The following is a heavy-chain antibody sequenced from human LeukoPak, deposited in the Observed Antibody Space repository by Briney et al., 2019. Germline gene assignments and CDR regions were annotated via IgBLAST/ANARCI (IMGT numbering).Heavy chain of an antibody. Sequence: PGGSLRLSCAASGFTFSSYSMNWVRQAPGKGLEWVSYISSSSSTIYYADSVKGRFTISRDNAKNSLYLQMNGLRAEDTAVYYCARWELPFYWGQGTLVTVSS. CDR2: ISSSSSTI. D-gene: IGHD1-26*01. CDR1: GFTFSSYS. J-gene: IGHJ4*02. V-gene: IGHV3-48*01. CDR3: ARWELPFY.